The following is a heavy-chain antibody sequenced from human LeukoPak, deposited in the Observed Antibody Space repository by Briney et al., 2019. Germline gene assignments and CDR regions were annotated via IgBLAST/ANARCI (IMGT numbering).Heavy chain of an antibody. V-gene: IGHV4-4*02. Sequence: SETLSLTCAVSGGSISSSNWWSWVRQPPGKGLEWIGEIYHSGSTNYNPSLKSRVTISVDKSKNQFSLKLSSVTAADTAIYYCAKHYMGSSYNRALDYWGQGTLVTVSS. J-gene: IGHJ4*02. CDR2: IYHSGST. CDR1: GGSISSSNW. CDR3: AKHYMGSSYNRALDY. D-gene: IGHD3-10*01.